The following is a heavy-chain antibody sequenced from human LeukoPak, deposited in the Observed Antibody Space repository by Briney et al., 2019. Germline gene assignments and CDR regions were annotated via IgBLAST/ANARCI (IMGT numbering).Heavy chain of an antibody. D-gene: IGHD1-7*01. CDR2: IYTSGST. CDR3: AREYDWNYVPNAFDI. CDR1: GGSISSYY. V-gene: IGHV4-4*07. J-gene: IGHJ3*02. Sequence: SETLSLTCTVSGGSISSYYWSWIRQPAGKGLEWIGRIYTSGSTNYNPSLKSRVTMSVDTSKNQFSLKLSSVTAADTAVYYCAREYDWNYVPNAFDIWGQGTMVTVSS.